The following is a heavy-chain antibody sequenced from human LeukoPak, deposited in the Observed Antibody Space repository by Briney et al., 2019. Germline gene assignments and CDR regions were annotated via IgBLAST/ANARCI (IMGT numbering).Heavy chain of an antibody. CDR2: VKDDGTEI. CDR1: GFTFTRHS. Sequence: SGGSLRLSCAASGFTFTRHSMTWMRQAPGKGLEWVANVKDDGTEIYYADSVKGRFIISRDDATNSLYLQMNSLRVEDTAMYFCGRLHPFQISTYRPVDYWGQGTLVSVSS. V-gene: IGHV3-7*01. CDR3: GRLHPFQISTYRPVDY. D-gene: IGHD2/OR15-2a*01. J-gene: IGHJ4*02.